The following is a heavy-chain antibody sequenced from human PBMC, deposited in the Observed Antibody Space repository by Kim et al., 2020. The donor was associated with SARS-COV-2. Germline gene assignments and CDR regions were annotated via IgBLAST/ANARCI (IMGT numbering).Heavy chain of an antibody. Sequence: GGSLRLSCAASGFTFSDSAMHWVRQAPGKGLEWVSFITPSAGTTFYADSVKGRFTISRDNANNTLYLQMNGLRPEDTAVYYCANSPRRGTVIMTFYGMAV. D-gene: IGHD2-21*01. CDR3: ANSPRRGTVIMTFYGMAV. J-gene: IGHJ6*01. CDR2: ITPSAGTT. V-gene: IGHV3-48*01. CDR1: GFTFSDSA.